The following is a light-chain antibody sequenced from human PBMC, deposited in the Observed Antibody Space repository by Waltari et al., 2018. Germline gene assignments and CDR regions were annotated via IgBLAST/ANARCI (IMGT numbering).Light chain of an antibody. Sequence: DIQMTQSPFTLSASVGDRVIITGRASQSISNWLAWYQHKPGKAPKLLIYKASTLASGVPSRFSGSGSGTDFSLTISSLQPDDFATYYCQQYNSYSLLTFGGGTKVEIK. V-gene: IGKV1-5*03. CDR1: QSISNW. J-gene: IGKJ4*01. CDR2: KAS. CDR3: QQYNSYSLLT.